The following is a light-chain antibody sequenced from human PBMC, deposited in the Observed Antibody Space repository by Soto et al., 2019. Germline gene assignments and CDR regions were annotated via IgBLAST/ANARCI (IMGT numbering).Light chain of an antibody. Sequence: QSVLTQPASVSGSPEQSITISCTGTSSNIGGYNVVSWYRQHPGKAPKVLIYEGTKRPSGVSNRFSGSQSGTTASLTISGLQAEDEADYYCCSYVGATTYVFGSGTKVTVL. V-gene: IGLV2-23*01. CDR2: EGT. CDR3: CSYVGATTYV. J-gene: IGLJ1*01. CDR1: SSNIGGYNV.